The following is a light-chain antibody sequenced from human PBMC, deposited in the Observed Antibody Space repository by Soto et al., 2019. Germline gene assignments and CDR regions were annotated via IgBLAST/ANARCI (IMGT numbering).Light chain of an antibody. V-gene: IGKV1-39*01. Sequence: DIQITQSPSCLSASVGDRVTITCRASQSISSYLNWYQHKPGKAPNLLIYAATTLQSGAPSRFSGSGSGTDFTLTISSLQPEDFATYYCQQSYSSPRTFGQGTKV. CDR3: QQSYSSPRT. J-gene: IGKJ1*01. CDR1: QSISSY. CDR2: AAT.